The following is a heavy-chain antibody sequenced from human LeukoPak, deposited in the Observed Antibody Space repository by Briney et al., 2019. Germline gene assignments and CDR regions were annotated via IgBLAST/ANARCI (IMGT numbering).Heavy chain of an antibody. CDR2: ISGSGGST. J-gene: IGHJ4*02. Sequence: GRSLRLSCAASGFTFSSYAMSWVRQAPGKGLEWVSGISGSGGSTYYAESVKGRFTISRDNSKNTLYLQVNSLRAEDTALYYCAKRDFDDYFDSWGQGTLVTVSP. CDR1: GFTFSSYA. CDR3: AKRDFDDYFDS. D-gene: IGHD3-9*01. V-gene: IGHV3-23*01.